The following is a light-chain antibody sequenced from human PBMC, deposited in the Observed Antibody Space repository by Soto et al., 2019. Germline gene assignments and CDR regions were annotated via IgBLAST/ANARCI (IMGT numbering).Light chain of an antibody. CDR2: NKN. CDR1: NSNIGSNT. CDR3: SAWDDSLNGPV. V-gene: IGLV1-44*01. Sequence: QSVLTQPPSASGTPGQRVTISCSGSNSNIGSNTVNWYQQLPGTAPKLLIFNKNLRPSGVPDRFSGSKSGTSASLAISGLQSEDEADYYCSAWDDSLNGPVFGGGTQLTVL. J-gene: IGLJ3*02.